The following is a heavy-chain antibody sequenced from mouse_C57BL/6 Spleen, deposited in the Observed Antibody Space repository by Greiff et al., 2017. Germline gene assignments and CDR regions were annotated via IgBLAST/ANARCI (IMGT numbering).Heavy chain of an antibody. V-gene: IGHV3-6*01. J-gene: IGHJ1*03. CDR1: GYSITSGYY. CDR3: ASYYYGSSYYWYFDV. D-gene: IGHD1-1*01. Sequence: VQLKESGPGLVKPSQSLSLTCSVTGYSITSGYYWNWIRQFPGNKLEWMGYISYDGSNNYNPSLKNRISITRDTSKNQFFLKLNSVTTEDTATYYCASYYYGSSYYWYFDVWGTGTTVTVSS. CDR2: ISYDGSN.